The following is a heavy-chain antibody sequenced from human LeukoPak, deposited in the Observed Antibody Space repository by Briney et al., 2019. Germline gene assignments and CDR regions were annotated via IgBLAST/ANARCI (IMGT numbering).Heavy chain of an antibody. CDR1: GDTFSSYT. D-gene: IGHD5-18*01. Sequence: EASVKVSCKTSGDTFSSYTISWVRQAPGQGLEWMGRIIPILGIANYAQKFQGRVTITVDKSTSTAYMELSSLRSEDTAVYYCARDWGVGGYSYGNAFDIWGQGTMVTVSS. J-gene: IGHJ3*02. V-gene: IGHV1-69*04. CDR2: IIPILGIA. CDR3: ARDWGVGGYSYGNAFDI.